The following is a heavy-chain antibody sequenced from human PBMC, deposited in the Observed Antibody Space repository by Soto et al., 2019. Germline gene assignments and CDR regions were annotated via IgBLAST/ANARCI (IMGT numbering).Heavy chain of an antibody. J-gene: IGHJ4*02. V-gene: IGHV4-61*01. CDR1: GGSVSDTTYY. D-gene: IGHD4-17*01. CDR3: ARTTAVPNTLRSRYFFCY. CDR2: VYYSGTT. Sequence: PSETLSLTCSVSGGSVSDTTYYWSWIRQPPGKRLEWIGYVYYSGTTNYNPSLKSRVTISVDLSKNRFSLRLSSVTTADTALYYCARTTAVPNTLRSRYFFCYWGQGSLFTVSS.